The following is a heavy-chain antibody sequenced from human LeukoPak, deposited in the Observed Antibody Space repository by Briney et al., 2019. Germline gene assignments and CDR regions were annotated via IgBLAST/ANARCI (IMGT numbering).Heavy chain of an antibody. CDR1: VGSFSGHY. J-gene: IGHJ4*02. CDR2: ITHSGST. D-gene: IGHD6-25*01. CDR3: ARGSGQAAPIPDY. V-gene: IGHV4-34*01. Sequence: SETLSLTCAVYVGSFSGHYWSWIRQPPGKGLEWIGEITHSGSTNYNPSLKSRVTISVDTSKNQFSLRLSSVTAADTAIYYCARGSGQAAPIPDYWGQGTLVTVSS.